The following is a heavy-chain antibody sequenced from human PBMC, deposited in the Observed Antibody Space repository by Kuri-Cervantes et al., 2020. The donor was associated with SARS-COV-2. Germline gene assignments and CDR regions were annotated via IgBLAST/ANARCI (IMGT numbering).Heavy chain of an antibody. CDR3: ARGSNYDFWSGYSTFDY. V-gene: IGHV4-30-4*08. CDR2: IYYSGST. D-gene: IGHD3-3*01. J-gene: IGHJ4*02. CDR1: GGSISSGDYY. Sequence: LRLSCTVSGGSISSGDYYWSWIRQPPGKGLEWIGYIYYSGSTYYNPSLKSRVTISVDTSKNQFSLKLSSVTAADTAVYYCARGSNYDFWSGYSTFDYWGQGTLVTVSS.